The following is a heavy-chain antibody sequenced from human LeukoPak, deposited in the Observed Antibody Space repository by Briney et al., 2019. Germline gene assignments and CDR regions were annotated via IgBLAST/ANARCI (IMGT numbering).Heavy chain of an antibody. V-gene: IGHV3-23*01. D-gene: IGHD6-19*01. CDR3: AKAQYSSGWDPIDY. CDR1: GFTFSSYA. J-gene: IGHJ4*02. CDR2: ISGSGGST. Sequence: PGGSLRLSCAAPGFTFSSYAMNWVRQAPGKGLEWVSGISGSGGSTYYADSVKGRFTISRDNSKNTLYLQMNSLRAEDTAVYYCAKAQYSSGWDPIDYWGQGTLVTVSS.